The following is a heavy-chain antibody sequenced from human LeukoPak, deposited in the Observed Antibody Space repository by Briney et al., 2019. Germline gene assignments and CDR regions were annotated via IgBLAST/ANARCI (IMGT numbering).Heavy chain of an antibody. CDR3: ASTYSSRGSYFGNR. D-gene: IGHD1-26*01. CDR2: ISSSGSTI. V-gene: IGHV3-11*04. J-gene: IGHJ4*02. Sequence: PGGSLRLSCAASGFTFSDYYMSWIRQAPGKGLEWVSYISSSGSTIYYADSVKGRFTISRDNSKNTLYLQMNSLRAEDTAVYYCASTYSSRGSYFGNRWGQGTLVTVSS. CDR1: GFTFSDYY.